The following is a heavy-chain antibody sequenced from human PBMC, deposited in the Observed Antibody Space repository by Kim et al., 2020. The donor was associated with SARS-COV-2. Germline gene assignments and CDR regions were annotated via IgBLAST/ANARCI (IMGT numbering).Heavy chain of an antibody. D-gene: IGHD2-2*02. CDR1: GGSISSSSYY. V-gene: IGHV4-39*01. Sequence: SETLSLTCTVSGGSISSSSYYWGWIRQPPGKGLEWIGSIYYSGSTYYNPSLKSRVTISVDTSKNQFSLKLSSVTAADTAVYYCARQPGARSGHVVVPAAILPWGQGTLVTVSS. CDR2: IYYSGST. J-gene: IGHJ5*02. CDR3: ARQPGARSGHVVVPAAILP.